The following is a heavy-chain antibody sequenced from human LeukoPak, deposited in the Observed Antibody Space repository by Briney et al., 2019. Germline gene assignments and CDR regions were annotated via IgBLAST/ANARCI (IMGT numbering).Heavy chain of an antibody. J-gene: IGHJ6*02. CDR1: GFTFTKCA. Sequence: GGSLRLSCVASGFTFTKCAMSWIRQAPGKGLEWVAIITATGDTAYYADSVKGRFTISRDNSKNTLYLQMNSLRAEDTAVYYCAKGNWNYGLEGLYYYYYGMDVWGQGATVTVSS. CDR2: ITATGDTA. CDR3: AKGNWNYGLEGLYYYYYGMDV. D-gene: IGHD1-7*01. V-gene: IGHV3-23*01.